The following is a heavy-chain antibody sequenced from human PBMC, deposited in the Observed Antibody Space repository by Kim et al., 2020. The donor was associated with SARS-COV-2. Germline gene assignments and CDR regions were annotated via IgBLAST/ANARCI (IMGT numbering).Heavy chain of an antibody. J-gene: IGHJ4*02. Sequence: GGSLRLSCAASGFTFSNAWMSWVRQAPGKGLEWVGRIKSKTDGGSTDYAAPVKGRFTISRDDSKNTLYLQINSLKTEDTAVYYCTTDYDYVWGSYRNFDYWGQGTLVTVSS. CDR2: IKSKTDGGST. D-gene: IGHD3-16*02. CDR1: GFTFSNAW. V-gene: IGHV3-15*01. CDR3: TTDYDYVWGSYRNFDY.